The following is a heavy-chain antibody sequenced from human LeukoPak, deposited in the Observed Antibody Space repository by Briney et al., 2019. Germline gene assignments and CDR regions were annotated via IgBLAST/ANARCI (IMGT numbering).Heavy chain of an antibody. CDR2: IYYNGDT. CDR3: ASPREMATIYDAFDV. CDR1: GGSISSSRYY. V-gene: IGHV4-39*01. Sequence: SETLSLTCTVSGGSISSSRYYWGWIRQPPGTGLEWIGSIYYNGDTYYNPSLNSRVTISVDTSKNQFSLKLTSVTAADTAVYYCASPREMATIYDAFDVWGQGTMVIVSS. J-gene: IGHJ3*01. D-gene: IGHD5-24*01.